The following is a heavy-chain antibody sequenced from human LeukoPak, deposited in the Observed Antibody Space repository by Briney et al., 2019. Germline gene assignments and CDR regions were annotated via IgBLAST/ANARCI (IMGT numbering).Heavy chain of an antibody. CDR2: IKQDGSEK. V-gene: IGHV3-7*01. CDR3: AREDGYNYAFDI. D-gene: IGHD5-24*01. CDR1: AFTFSSYW. Sequence: GGSLRLSCAASAFTFSSYWMSWVRQAPGKGLEWVANIKQDGSEKYYVDSVKGRFTISRDNAKNSLYLQMNSLRAEDTAVYYCAREDGYNYAFDIWGQGTMVTVSS. J-gene: IGHJ3*02.